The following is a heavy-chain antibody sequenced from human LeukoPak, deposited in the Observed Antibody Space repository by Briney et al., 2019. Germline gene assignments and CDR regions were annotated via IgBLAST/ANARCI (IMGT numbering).Heavy chain of an antibody. CDR1: GFTFSSYW. J-gene: IGHJ4*02. CDR2: INQDGSEK. Sequence: GGSLRLSCAVSGFTFSSYWMSWVRQAPGKGLEWVANINQDGSEKYYVDSVKGRFTISRDNAKNSLYLQMNSLRAEDTAVYYCARDRSSGWDDYWGQGTLVTVSS. D-gene: IGHD6-19*01. CDR3: ARDRSSGWDDY. V-gene: IGHV3-7*01.